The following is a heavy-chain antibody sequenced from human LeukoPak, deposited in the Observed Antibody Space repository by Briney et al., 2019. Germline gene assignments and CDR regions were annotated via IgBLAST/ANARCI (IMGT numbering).Heavy chain of an antibody. D-gene: IGHD4-23*01. Sequence: SGGSLRLSCAASGFTFSSYAMHWVRQAPGKGLEWVAVISYDGSNKYYADSVKGRFTISRDNSKNTLYLQMNSLRAEDTAAYYCARVGLLRWLTNGGYYYYYMDVWGKGTTVTVSS. V-gene: IGHV3-30*04. J-gene: IGHJ6*03. CDR3: ARVGLLRWLTNGGYYYYYMDV. CDR2: ISYDGSNK. CDR1: GFTFSSYA.